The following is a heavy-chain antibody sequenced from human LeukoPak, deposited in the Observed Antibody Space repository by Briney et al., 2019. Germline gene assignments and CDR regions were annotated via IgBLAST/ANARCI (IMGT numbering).Heavy chain of an antibody. CDR2: INPNTGDT. Sequence: ASVKVSCKASGYTFTGYYMHWVRQAPGQGLEWMGWINPNTGDTNYAQKFQGRVTMTRDTSITTVYMEISRLTSDDTALFYCAVAPGDYWGQGTLVTVSS. CDR3: AVAPGDY. J-gene: IGHJ4*02. V-gene: IGHV1-2*02. CDR1: GYTFTGYY. D-gene: IGHD2-21*01.